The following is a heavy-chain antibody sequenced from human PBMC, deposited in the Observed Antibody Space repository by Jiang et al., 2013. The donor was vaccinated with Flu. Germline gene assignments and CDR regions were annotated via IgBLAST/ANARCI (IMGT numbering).Heavy chain of an antibody. CDR3: ARGFSSSWNVVEWFDP. Sequence: GSGLVKPSETLSLTCTVSGASISSSSYYWGWIRQPPGKGLEWIGNIYYSGSTYYNPSLKSRATISVDTSKNQFSLKLSSVTATDTAVYFCARGFSSSWNVVEWFDPWGQGTLVTVSS. CDR1: GASISSSSYY. D-gene: IGHD6-13*01. J-gene: IGHJ5*02. CDR2: IYYSGST. V-gene: IGHV4-39*01.